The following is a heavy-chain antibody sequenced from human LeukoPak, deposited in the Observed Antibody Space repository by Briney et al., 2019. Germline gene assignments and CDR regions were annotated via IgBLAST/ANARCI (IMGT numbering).Heavy chain of an antibody. J-gene: IGHJ4*02. CDR3: ARDITMVRGVSDY. Sequence: GGSLRLSCAASGFTFSSYSMNWVRQAPGKGLVWVSRINSDGSSTSYADSVKGRFTISRDNAKNTLYLQMNSLRAEDTAVYYCARDITMVRGVSDYWGQGTLVTVSS. V-gene: IGHV3-74*01. CDR2: INSDGSST. D-gene: IGHD3-10*01. CDR1: GFTFSSYS.